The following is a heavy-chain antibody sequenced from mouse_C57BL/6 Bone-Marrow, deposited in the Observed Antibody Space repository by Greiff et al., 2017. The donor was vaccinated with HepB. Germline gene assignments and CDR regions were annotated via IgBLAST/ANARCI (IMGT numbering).Heavy chain of an antibody. CDR3: SRGGYSFRVYAMDY. CDR2: IDPSDSYT. D-gene: IGHD2-14*01. Sequence: VKLQQPGAELVMPGASVKLSCKASGYTFTSYWMHWVKQRPGQGLEWIGEIDPSDSYTNYNQKFKGKSTLTVDKSSSTAYMQLSSLTSEDSAVYYCSRGGYSFRVYAMDYWGQGTSVTVSS. J-gene: IGHJ4*01. CDR1: GYTFTSYW. V-gene: IGHV1-69*01.